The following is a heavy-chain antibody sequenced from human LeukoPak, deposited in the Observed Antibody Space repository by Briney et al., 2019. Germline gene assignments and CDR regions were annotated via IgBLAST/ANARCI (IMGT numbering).Heavy chain of an antibody. CDR1: GLTFSDYY. CDR2: ISTSSSYT. V-gene: IGHV3-11*06. CDR3: ARVSSYGSTHPDY. Sequence: PGGSLRLSCAASGLTFSDYYMSWIRQAPGKGLEWISYISTSSSYTNYADSVKGRFTISRDNAKSSLYLQMNSLRAEDTAVYYCARVSSYGSTHPDYWGQGTLVTVSS. J-gene: IGHJ4*02. D-gene: IGHD5-18*01.